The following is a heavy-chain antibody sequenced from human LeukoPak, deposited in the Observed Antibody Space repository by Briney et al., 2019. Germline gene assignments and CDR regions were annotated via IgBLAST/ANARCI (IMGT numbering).Heavy chain of an antibody. V-gene: IGHV3-48*04. D-gene: IGHD3-3*01. CDR2: ISSSSSTI. J-gene: IGHJ5*02. CDR1: GFTFSSYS. Sequence: PGGSLRLSCAASGFTFSSYSMNWVRQAPGKGLEWVSYISSSSSTIYYADSVKGRFTISRDNAKNSLYLQMNSLRAEDTAVYYCARSRGITIFGVVTTPNWFDPWGQGTLVTVSS. CDR3: ARSRGITIFGVVTTPNWFDP.